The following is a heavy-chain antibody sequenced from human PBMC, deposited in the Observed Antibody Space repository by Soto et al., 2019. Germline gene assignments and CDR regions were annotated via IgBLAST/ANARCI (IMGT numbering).Heavy chain of an antibody. CDR2: IYPGDADT. CDR1: GYSFTSYW. CDR3: ARPDECSGGSCYWGY. V-gene: IGHV5-51*03. J-gene: IGHJ4*02. Sequence: EVQLVQSGAEVKKPGESLKISCKGSGYSFTSYWIGWVRQMPGKGLEWMGIIYPGDADTRYSPSFQGQVTISADKSISTAYLQWSSLKASDTAMYYCARPDECSGGSCYWGYWGQGTLVTVSS. D-gene: IGHD2-15*01.